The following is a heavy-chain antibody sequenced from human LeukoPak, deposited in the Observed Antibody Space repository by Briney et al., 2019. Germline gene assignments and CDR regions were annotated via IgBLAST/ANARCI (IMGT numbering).Heavy chain of an antibody. CDR2: ISSSGSTI. CDR3: ARVELDTAMVPFDY. Sequence: GGSLRLSCAASGFTFSSYEMNWVRQAPGKGLEWVSYISSSGSTIYYADSVKGRFTISRDNAKNSLYLQMNSLRAEDTAVYYCARVELDTAMVPFDYWGHETRVTVSS. D-gene: IGHD5-18*01. CDR1: GFTFSSYE. V-gene: IGHV3-48*03. J-gene: IGHJ4*01.